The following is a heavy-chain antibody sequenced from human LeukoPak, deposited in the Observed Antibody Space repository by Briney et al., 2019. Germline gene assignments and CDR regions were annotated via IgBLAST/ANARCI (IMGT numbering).Heavy chain of an antibody. D-gene: IGHD5-24*01. CDR3: ASKMATPDPDY. Sequence: QPGGSLRLSCAAPGFTFSSYGMHWVRQAPGKGLEWVAVISYDGSNKYYADSVKGRFTISRDNSKNTLYLQMNSLRAEDTAVYYCASKMATPDPDYWGQGTLVTVSS. CDR2: ISYDGSNK. V-gene: IGHV3-30*03. J-gene: IGHJ4*02. CDR1: GFTFSSYG.